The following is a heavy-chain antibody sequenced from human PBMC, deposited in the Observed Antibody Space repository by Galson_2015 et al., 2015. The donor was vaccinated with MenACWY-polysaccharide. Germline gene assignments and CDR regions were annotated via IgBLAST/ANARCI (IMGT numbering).Heavy chain of an antibody. CDR3: ARDAPGYCSGGSCEDFDY. Sequence: SVKVSCKASGYTFSSYAMHWVRQAPGQGLEWMGWINAGNGNTKYSQKLQGRVTITRDTSASTAYMELSSLRSEDTAVDYCARDAPGYCSGGSCEDFDYWGQGTLVTVSS. D-gene: IGHD2-15*01. CDR1: GYTFSSYA. J-gene: IGHJ4*02. CDR2: INAGNGNT. V-gene: IGHV1-3*01.